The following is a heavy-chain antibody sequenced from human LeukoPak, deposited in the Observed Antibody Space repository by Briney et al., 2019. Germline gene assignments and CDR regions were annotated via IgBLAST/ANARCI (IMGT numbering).Heavy chain of an antibody. Sequence: AGASLRLSCAASGFTFSNYAMSWVRQAPGKGLEWVSAIAGSGGSTYYADSVKGRFTISRDNSKNTLFLQMNSLRVEDTALYYCSKWGDYDVLTGYYDSDFWGQGTLVTVSS. CDR2: IAGSGGST. J-gene: IGHJ4*02. CDR3: SKWGDYDVLTGYYDSDF. V-gene: IGHV3-23*01. CDR1: GFTFSNYA. D-gene: IGHD3-9*01.